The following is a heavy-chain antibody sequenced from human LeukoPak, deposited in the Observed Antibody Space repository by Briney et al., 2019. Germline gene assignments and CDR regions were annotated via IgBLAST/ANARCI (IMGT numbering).Heavy chain of an antibody. CDR3: ASTSGWYFY. V-gene: IGHV4-34*01. Sequence: SETLSLTCAVYGVSFSGYYWSWIRQPPGKGLEWIGEINHSGSTNYNPSLKSRVTISVDTSKNQFSLKLSSVTAADTAVYYCASTSGWYFYWGQGTLVTVSS. CDR1: GVSFSGYY. CDR2: INHSGST. D-gene: IGHD6-19*01. J-gene: IGHJ4*02.